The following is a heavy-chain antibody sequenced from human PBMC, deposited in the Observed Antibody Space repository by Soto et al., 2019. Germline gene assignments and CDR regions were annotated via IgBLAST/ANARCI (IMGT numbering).Heavy chain of an antibody. CDR3: AKCGYSYGYFDYYGMDV. V-gene: IGHV3-23*01. Sequence: GGSLRLSCAASGFTFSSYAMSWVRQAPGKGLEWVSAISGSGGSTYYADSVKGRFTISRDNSKNTLYLQMDSLRAEDTTVYYCAKCGYSYGYFDYYGMDVWGQGTTVTVSS. CDR1: GFTFSSYA. CDR2: ISGSGGST. D-gene: IGHD5-18*01. J-gene: IGHJ6*02.